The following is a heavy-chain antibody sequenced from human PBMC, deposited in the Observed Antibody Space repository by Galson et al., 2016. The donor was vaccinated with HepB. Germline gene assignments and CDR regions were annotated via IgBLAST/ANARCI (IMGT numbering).Heavy chain of an antibody. CDR1: GYTFSNYD. Sequence: SVKVSCKASGYTFSNYDINWVRRATGQGLEWMGLIYPKDGDTTYAQQFQDRVTMTRDTSTSTVYMELSSLRSEDTAVYYCASHQWQPGFYFYAMDVWGQGTTGTVSS. CDR2: IYPKDGDT. V-gene: IGHV1-46*01. CDR3: ASHQWQPGFYFYAMDV. J-gene: IGHJ6*02. D-gene: IGHD6-19*01.